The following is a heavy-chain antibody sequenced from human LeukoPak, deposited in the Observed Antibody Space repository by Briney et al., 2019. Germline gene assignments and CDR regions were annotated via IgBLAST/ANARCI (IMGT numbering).Heavy chain of an antibody. CDR2: IYIFSGST. J-gene: IGHJ4*02. CDR1: GGSISSGRNY. CDR3: ARCPDFDY. V-gene: IGHV4-61*02. Sequence: SETLSLTCTVSGGSISSGRNYWTWIRQPAGKGLEWIGRIYIFSGSTNYNPSLKSRVTMSVDTSKNQFSLKLSSVTAADTAVYYCARCPDFDYWGQGTLVTVSS.